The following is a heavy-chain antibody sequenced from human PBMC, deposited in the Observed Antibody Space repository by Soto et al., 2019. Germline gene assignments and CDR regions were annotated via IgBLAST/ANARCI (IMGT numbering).Heavy chain of an antibody. J-gene: IGHJ6*02. D-gene: IGHD5-12*01. CDR2: IYPGDSDT. CDR1: GYSFTRYW. Sequence: GESLTISCTCSGYSFTRYWIGWVRQMPGKGLEWMGIIYPGDSDTRYSPSFQGQVTISADKSISTAYLQWSSLKASDTAMYYCARRGYRDYYYYGMDVWGQGTTVTVSS. CDR3: ARRGYRDYYYYGMDV. V-gene: IGHV5-51*01.